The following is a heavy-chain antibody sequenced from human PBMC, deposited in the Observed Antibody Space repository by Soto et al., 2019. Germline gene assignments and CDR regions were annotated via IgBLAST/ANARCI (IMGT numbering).Heavy chain of an antibody. Sequence: QVQLQESGPGLVKPSQTLSLTCTVSGGSISSGDYYWSWIRQPPGKGLEWIGYIYYSGSTYYNPYFKSRVTISVDTSKNQFSLKLSSVTAADTAVYYCARSGYCTNGVCYTPFDYWGQGTLVTVSS. CDR1: GGSISSGDYY. D-gene: IGHD2-8*01. V-gene: IGHV4-30-4*01. CDR3: ARSGYCTNGVCYTPFDY. J-gene: IGHJ4*02. CDR2: IYYSGST.